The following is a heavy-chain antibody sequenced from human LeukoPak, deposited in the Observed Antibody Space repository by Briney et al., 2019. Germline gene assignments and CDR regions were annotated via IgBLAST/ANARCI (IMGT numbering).Heavy chain of an antibody. Sequence: PSETLSVICTVSGGSISSYYWSWIRQPPGKGLEWIGYIYYSGSTNYNPSLKSRVTISVDTSKNQFSLKLSSVTAADTAVYYCARDLAVFGAVEAFDIWGQGTMVTVSS. D-gene: IGHD3-3*01. J-gene: IGHJ3*02. CDR3: ARDLAVFGAVEAFDI. V-gene: IGHV4-59*01. CDR1: GGSISSYY. CDR2: IYYSGST.